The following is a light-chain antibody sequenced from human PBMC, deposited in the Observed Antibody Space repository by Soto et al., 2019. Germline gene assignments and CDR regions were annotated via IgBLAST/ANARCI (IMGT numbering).Light chain of an antibody. Sequence: EIVLTQSPGTLSLSSGERVTLSCRASQSVSSSYLAWYQQKPGQAPRLLIYGASSRATGISDRFSGSGSGTDFTLTISRLEPEDFAVYYCQQYGSSLSITFGQGTRLENK. CDR1: QSVSSSY. J-gene: IGKJ5*01. CDR2: GAS. CDR3: QQYGSSLSIT. V-gene: IGKV3-20*01.